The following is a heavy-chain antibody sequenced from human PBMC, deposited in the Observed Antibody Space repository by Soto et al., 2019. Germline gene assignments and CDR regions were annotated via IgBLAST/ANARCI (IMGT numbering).Heavy chain of an antibody. J-gene: IGHJ4*02. V-gene: IGHV4-59*08. CDR2: IYYNGTT. Sequence: PSETLSLTCTVSGGSISSYYWSWIRQPPGKGLEWIGYIYYNGTTNYNPSLKSRVTISIDTSKNQFSLKLSSVTAADTAVYYCARLGTSYCYDTSGYEFDYWGQGTLVTVSS. D-gene: IGHD3-22*01. CDR1: GGSISSYY. CDR3: ARLGTSYCYDTSGYEFDY.